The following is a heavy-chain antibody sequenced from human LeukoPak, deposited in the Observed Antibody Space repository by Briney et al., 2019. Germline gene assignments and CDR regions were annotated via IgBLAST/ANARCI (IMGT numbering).Heavy chain of an antibody. CDR3: ATSAAAGYLDY. D-gene: IGHD6-13*01. J-gene: IGHJ4*02. CDR2: ISGSGGNT. Sequence: PGGSLRLSCAASGFTFSSYWMHWVRQAPGKGLEWVSRISGSGGNTYYADSVKGRFTISRDNSKNTLYLQMNSLRAEDTAIYYCATSAAAGYLDYWGQGTLVTVSS. CDR1: GFTFSSYW. V-gene: IGHV3-23*01.